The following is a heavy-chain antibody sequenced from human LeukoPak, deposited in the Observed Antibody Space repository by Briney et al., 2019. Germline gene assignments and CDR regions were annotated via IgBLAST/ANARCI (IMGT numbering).Heavy chain of an antibody. V-gene: IGHV1-18*01. D-gene: IGHD6-6*01. Sequence: ASVTVSFKASGYTFTSYGISWVRQAPGQGLEWMGWISAYNGNTNYAQKLQGRVNMTTDTSTSTAYMELRSLRSDDTAVYYCARDPSGAALGYWGQGTLVTVSS. CDR1: GYTFTSYG. CDR3: ARDPSGAALGY. CDR2: ISAYNGNT. J-gene: IGHJ4*02.